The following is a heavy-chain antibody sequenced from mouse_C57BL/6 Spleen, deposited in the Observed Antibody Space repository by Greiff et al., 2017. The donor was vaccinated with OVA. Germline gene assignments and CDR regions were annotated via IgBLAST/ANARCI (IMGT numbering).Heavy chain of an antibody. D-gene: IGHD1-1*01. CDR3: AREITTVVARYFDV. V-gene: IGHV1-69*01. CDR2: IDPSDSYT. Sequence: VQRQQPGAELVMPGASVKLSCKASGYTFTSYWMHWVKQRPGQGLEWIGEIDPSDSYTNYNQKFKGKSTLTVDKSSSTAYMQLSSLTSEDSAVYYCAREITTVVARYFDVWGTGTTVTVSS. CDR1: GYTFTSYW. J-gene: IGHJ1*03.